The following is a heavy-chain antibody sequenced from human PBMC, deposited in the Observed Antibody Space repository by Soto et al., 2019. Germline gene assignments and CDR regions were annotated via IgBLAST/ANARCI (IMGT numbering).Heavy chain of an antibody. V-gene: IGHV1-18*04. CDR1: GGTFTSYG. J-gene: IGHJ4*01. Sequence: APAKVSCRASGGTFTSYGISWLQKDPAQGREWMGWISAYNRNTNYGQKLQGRVTRTPATPARTADTELRSLGADDTAVYYCASDRRSSGSVWDYWG. CDR3: ASDRRSSGSVWDY. CDR2: ISAYNRNT. D-gene: IGHD6-19*01.